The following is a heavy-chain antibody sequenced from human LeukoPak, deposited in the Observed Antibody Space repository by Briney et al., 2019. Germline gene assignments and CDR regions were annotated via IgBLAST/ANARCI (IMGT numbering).Heavy chain of an antibody. Sequence: GASVKVSCKASGYTFTSYGISWVRQAPGQGLEWKGWISAYNGNTNYAQKLQGRVIMTTDTSTSTAYMELRSLRSDDTAVYYCARGLTVTYIPDGLGWFDPWAREPWSPSPQ. D-gene: IGHD4-17*01. CDR3: ARGLTVTYIPDGLGWFDP. CDR1: GYTFTSYG. CDR2: ISAYNGNT. J-gene: IGHJ5*02. V-gene: IGHV1-18*01.